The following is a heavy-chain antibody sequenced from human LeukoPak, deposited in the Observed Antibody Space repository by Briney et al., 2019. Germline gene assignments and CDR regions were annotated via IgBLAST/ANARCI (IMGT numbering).Heavy chain of an antibody. CDR1: GFTFSSYA. Sequence: GGSLRLSCAASGFTFSSYAMRWVRQAPGKGLEWVSAISGSGGSTYYADSVKGRFTISRDNSKNTLYLQMNSLRAEDTAVYYCAKRDVTGSFYYYYMDVWGKGTTVTVSS. V-gene: IGHV3-23*01. CDR2: ISGSGGST. D-gene: IGHD3-10*01. J-gene: IGHJ6*03. CDR3: AKRDVTGSFYYYYMDV.